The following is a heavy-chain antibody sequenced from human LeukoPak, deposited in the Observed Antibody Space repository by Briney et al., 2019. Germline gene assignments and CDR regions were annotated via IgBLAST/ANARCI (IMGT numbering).Heavy chain of an antibody. CDR3: AKVTYGSGTYGAFDS. D-gene: IGHD3-10*01. Sequence: GGSLRLSCVVSGGTLSRYSMNWVRQAPGKGLEWVSSISSSSSYMYYADSVKGRFTISRDNSKNTLYLQMNSLRAEDTAVYYCAKVTYGSGTYGAFDSWGQGTLVTVSS. CDR2: ISSSSSYM. V-gene: IGHV3-21*04. J-gene: IGHJ4*02. CDR1: GGTLSRYS.